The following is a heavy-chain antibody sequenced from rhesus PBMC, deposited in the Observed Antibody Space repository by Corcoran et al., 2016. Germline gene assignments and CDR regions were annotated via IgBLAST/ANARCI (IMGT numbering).Heavy chain of an antibody. V-gene: IGHV4-65*02. J-gene: IGHJ5-2*02. Sequence: QVQLQESGPGLVKPSETLSLTCAVPGGPISSRNWWSWIRQPPGKGLEWIGNNGGSSGSTYYNPSLKSRVTISKDTSKNQFSLKLSSVTAADTAVYYCARHLETLDVWGRGVLVTVSS. CDR2: NGGSSGST. CDR3: ARHLETLDV. CDR1: GGPISSRNW.